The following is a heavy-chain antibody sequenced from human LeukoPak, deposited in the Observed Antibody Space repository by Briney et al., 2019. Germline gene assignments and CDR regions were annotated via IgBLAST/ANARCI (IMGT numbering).Heavy chain of an antibody. CDR1: GFTFSSYA. Sequence: GGSLRLSCAASGFTFSSYAMSWVRQAPGKGLEWVSAISGSGGSTYYADSVKGRFTISRDNSKNTLYLQMNSLRAEDTAVYYCAKSNSIVVVPAAIPYFDYWGQGTLVTVSS. CDR2: ISGSGGST. CDR3: AKSNSIVVVPAAIPYFDY. J-gene: IGHJ4*02. V-gene: IGHV3-23*01. D-gene: IGHD2-2*02.